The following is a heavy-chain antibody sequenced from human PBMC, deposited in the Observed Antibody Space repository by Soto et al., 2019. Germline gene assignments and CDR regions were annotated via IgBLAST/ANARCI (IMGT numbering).Heavy chain of an antibody. Sequence: ASVKVSCKASGYTFTNFGVTWVRRAPGQGLEWMGWISAYTDTPNYAQRFQGRVTMTTDTSASTAYMELRSLRSDDRAVYYCARYVGYCSSTSCRYLGGNYYYGMDVGGQGTTVTVSS. V-gene: IGHV1-18*01. CDR1: GYTFTNFG. J-gene: IGHJ6*02. CDR3: ARYVGYCSSTSCRYLGGNYYYGMDV. CDR2: ISAYTDTP. D-gene: IGHD2-2*01.